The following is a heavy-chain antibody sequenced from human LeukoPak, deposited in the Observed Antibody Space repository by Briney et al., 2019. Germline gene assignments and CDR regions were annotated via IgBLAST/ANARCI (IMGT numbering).Heavy chain of an antibody. CDR1: GFTFSSYW. J-gene: IGHJ4*02. Sequence: PGGSLRLSCAASGFTFSSYWMSWVRQAPGKGLEWVSFISSSSSYMYYADSVKGRFTISRDNTKKSLYLQMNSLRAEDTAVYYCARDFSGYDYNFDYWGQGTLVTVSS. CDR3: ARDFSGYDYNFDY. CDR2: ISSSSSYM. D-gene: IGHD5-12*01. V-gene: IGHV3-21*01.